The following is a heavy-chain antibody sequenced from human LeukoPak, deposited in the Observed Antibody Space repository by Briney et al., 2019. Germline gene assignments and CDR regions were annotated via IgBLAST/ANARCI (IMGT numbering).Heavy chain of an antibody. Sequence: GGSLRLSCAASGFTFSSYSMNWVRQAPGKGLEWVSYISSASSTKYYADSVKGRFTISRDNAKNSLYLQMNSLRAEDTAVYYCARATHSNYEDYWGQGTLVTVSS. D-gene: IGHD4-11*01. V-gene: IGHV3-48*01. CDR2: ISSASSTK. J-gene: IGHJ4*02. CDR1: GFTFSSYS. CDR3: ARATHSNYEDY.